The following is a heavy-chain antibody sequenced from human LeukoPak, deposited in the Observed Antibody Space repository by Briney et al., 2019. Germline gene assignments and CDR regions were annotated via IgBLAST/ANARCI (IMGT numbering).Heavy chain of an antibody. CDR3: ARVGYCSSTSCYWRGHAFDI. CDR2: TYYRSKWYN. D-gene: IGHD2-2*01. J-gene: IGHJ3*02. V-gene: IGHV6-1*01. Sequence: SQTLSLTCAISGDSVSSNSAAWNWIRQSPSRGLEWLGRTYYRSKWYNDYAVSVKSRITINPDTSKNQFSLQLNSVTPEDTAVYYCARVGYCSSTSCYWRGHAFDIWGQGTMVTVSS. CDR1: GDSVSSNSAA.